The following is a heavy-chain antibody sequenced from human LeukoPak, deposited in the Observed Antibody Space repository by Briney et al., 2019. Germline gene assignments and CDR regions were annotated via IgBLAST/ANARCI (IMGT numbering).Heavy chain of an antibody. CDR1: GFTFSNYW. CDR3: ARVSDPWLQLT. CDR2: IKQDGSEK. Sequence: AGGSLRLSCAASGFTFSNYWMIWVRQAPGKGLEWLGNIKQDGSEKRYADSVRGRFSISRDNAQTSLYLQMNSLRAEDTAVYYCARVSDPWLQLTWGQGTLVTVSS. V-gene: IGHV3-7*05. D-gene: IGHD5-24*01. J-gene: IGHJ5*02.